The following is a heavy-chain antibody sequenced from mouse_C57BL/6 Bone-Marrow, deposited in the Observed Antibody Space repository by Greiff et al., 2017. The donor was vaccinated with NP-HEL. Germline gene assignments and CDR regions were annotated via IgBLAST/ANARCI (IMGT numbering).Heavy chain of an antibody. Sequence: EVKLMESGGGLVKPGGSLKLSCAASGFTFSDYGMHWVRQAPEKGLEWVAYISSGSSTIYYADTVKGRFTISRDNAKNTLFLQMTSLRSEDTAMYYCASPLTTVVAPVAYWGQGTLVTVSA. D-gene: IGHD1-1*01. V-gene: IGHV5-17*01. J-gene: IGHJ3*01. CDR3: ASPLTTVVAPVAY. CDR2: ISSGSSTI. CDR1: GFTFSDYG.